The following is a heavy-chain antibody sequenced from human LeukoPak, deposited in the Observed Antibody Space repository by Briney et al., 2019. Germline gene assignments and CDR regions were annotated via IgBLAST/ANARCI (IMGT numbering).Heavy chain of an antibody. V-gene: IGHV3-13*01. Sequence: GGSLRLSCAASGFTFSSYDMHWVRQATGKGLEWVSAIGTAGDTYYPGSVKGRFTISRENAKNSLYLQMNSLRAGDTAVYYCARASPDSSGYPYDYWGQGTLVTVSS. CDR2: IGTAGDT. CDR3: ARASPDSSGYPYDY. J-gene: IGHJ4*02. D-gene: IGHD3-22*01. CDR1: GFTFSSYD.